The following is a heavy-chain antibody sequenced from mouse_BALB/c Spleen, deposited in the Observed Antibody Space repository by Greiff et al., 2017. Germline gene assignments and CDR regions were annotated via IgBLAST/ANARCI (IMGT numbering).Heavy chain of an antibody. V-gene: IGHV5-6-2*01. CDR2: INSNGGST. Sequence: EVQRVESGGGLVKLGGSLKLSCAASGFTFSSYYMSWVRQTPEKRLELVAAINSNGGSTYYPDTVKGRFTISRDNAKNTLYLQMSSLKSEDTALYYCARVWESGDYFDYWGQGTTLTVSS. CDR1: GFTFSSYY. J-gene: IGHJ2*01. D-gene: IGHD2-10*02. CDR3: ARVWESGDYFDY.